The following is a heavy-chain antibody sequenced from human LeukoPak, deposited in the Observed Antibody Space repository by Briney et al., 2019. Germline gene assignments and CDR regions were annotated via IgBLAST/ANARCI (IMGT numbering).Heavy chain of an antibody. CDR2: INPNSGGT. J-gene: IGHJ4*02. V-gene: IGHV1-2*02. CDR3: ARESVPAVAARRGLNY. D-gene: IGHD6-6*01. Sequence: WASVKVSCKASGYTFTGYYMHWVRQAPGQGLEWMGWINPNSGGTNYAQKFQGRVTMTRDTSISTVYMEMSRLRSDDTAVYYCARESVPAVAARRGLNYWGQGTLVAVSS. CDR1: GYTFTGYY.